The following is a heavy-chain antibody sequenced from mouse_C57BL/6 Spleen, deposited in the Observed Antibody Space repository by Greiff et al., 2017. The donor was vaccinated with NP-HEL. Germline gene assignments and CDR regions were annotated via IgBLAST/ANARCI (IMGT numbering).Heavy chain of an antibody. CDR1: GYSITSGYY. Sequence: EVQLQESGPGLVKPSQSLSLTCSVTGYSITSGYYWNWIRQFPGNKLEWMGYISYDGSNNYNPSLKNRISITRDTSKNQLYMKLNSVTTEDTATYYSANYDGSSYGGDYGYQGQGTTLTVST. CDR3: ANYDGSSYGGDYGY. D-gene: IGHD1-1*01. J-gene: IGHJ2*01. CDR2: ISYDGSN. V-gene: IGHV3-6*01.